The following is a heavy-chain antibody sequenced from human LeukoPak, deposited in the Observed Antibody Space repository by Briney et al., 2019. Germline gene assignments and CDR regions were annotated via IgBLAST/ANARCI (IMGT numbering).Heavy chain of an antibody. Sequence: GGSLRLSCAASGFTFSSYGMHWVRQAPGKGLEWVAVISYDGSNKYYADSVKGRFTISRDNSKNTLYLQMNSLRAEDTAVYYCAKDGSVAARLFDYWGQGTLVTVSS. J-gene: IGHJ4*02. V-gene: IGHV3-30*18. D-gene: IGHD6-6*01. CDR2: ISYDGSNK. CDR1: GFTFSSYG. CDR3: AKDGSVAARLFDY.